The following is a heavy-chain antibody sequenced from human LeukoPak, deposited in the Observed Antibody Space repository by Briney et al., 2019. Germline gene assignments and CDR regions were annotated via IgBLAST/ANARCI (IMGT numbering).Heavy chain of an antibody. V-gene: IGHV5-51*01. CDR3: ARRLPFGVADY. D-gene: IGHD3-3*01. J-gene: IGHJ4*02. Sequence: GGSLKISCKGSGYRFTSYWIGGVRQLPGKGLEGMGIIYPGDSDNRYSPSFQGQVTISADKSISTAYLQWSSLKASDTAMYYCARRLPFGVADYWGQGTLVTVPS. CDR1: GYRFTSYW. CDR2: IYPGDSDN.